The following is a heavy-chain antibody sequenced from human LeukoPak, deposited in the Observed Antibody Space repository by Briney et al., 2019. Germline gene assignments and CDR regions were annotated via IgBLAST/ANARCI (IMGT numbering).Heavy chain of an antibody. V-gene: IGHV1-8*01. D-gene: IGHD2-8*01. J-gene: IGHJ4*02. CDR3: ARQSIVLMVYALDY. CDR2: MNPNSGNT. Sequence: GASVKVSCKASGYTFTSYDINWVRQATGQGHEWMGWMNPNSGNTGYAQKFQGRVTMTRNTSISTAYMELSSLRSEDTAVYYCARQSIVLMVYALDYWGQGTLVTVSS. CDR1: GYTFTSYD.